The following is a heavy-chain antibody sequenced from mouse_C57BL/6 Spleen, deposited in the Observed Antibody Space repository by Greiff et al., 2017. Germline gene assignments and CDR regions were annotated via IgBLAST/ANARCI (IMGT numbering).Heavy chain of an antibody. V-gene: IGHV1-53*01. D-gene: IGHD1-1*01. CDR1: GYTFTSYW. CDR2: INPSNGGT. Sequence: VQLQQPGTELVKPGASGYTFTSYWMHWVKQRPGQGLEWIGNINPSNGGTNYNEKFKSKATLTVDKSSSTAYMQLSSLTSEDSAVYYCARGGYYGSSTYWGQGTTLTVAS. J-gene: IGHJ2*01. CDR3: ARGGYYGSSTY.